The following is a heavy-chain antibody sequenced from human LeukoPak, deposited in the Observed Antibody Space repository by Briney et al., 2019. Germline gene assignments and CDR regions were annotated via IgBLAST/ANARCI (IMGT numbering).Heavy chain of an antibody. Sequence: GGSLRLSCTASGLSLNNYAMNWVRQTPEKGLEWVSTISGSGGSAFYADSVKGRFTISRDNSNNTLYLQLSSLRAEDTAFYYCAKALDIAGGRFDYWGQGTLVTVSS. V-gene: IGHV3-23*01. CDR1: GLSLNNYA. D-gene: IGHD2-21*01. CDR3: AKALDIAGGRFDY. CDR2: ISGSGGSA. J-gene: IGHJ4*02.